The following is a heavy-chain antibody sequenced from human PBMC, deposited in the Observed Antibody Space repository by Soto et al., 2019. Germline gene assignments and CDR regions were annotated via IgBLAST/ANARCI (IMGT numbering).Heavy chain of an antibody. J-gene: IGHJ6*02. D-gene: IGHD3-10*01. V-gene: IGHV5-51*01. CDR2: IYPGDSDT. CDR3: ARQSIKNYYGMDV. Sequence: LGESLKISCKGSGYSFTSYWIGWVRQMPGKGLEWMGIIYPGDSDTRYSPSFQGQVTISADKSISTAYLQWSSLKASDTAMYYCARQSIKNYYGMDVWGQGTTVTVSS. CDR1: GYSFTSYW.